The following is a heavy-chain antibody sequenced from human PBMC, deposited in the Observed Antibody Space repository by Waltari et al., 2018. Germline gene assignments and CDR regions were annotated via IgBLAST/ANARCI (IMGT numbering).Heavy chain of an antibody. D-gene: IGHD3-10*01. CDR2: INPEIVET. CDR1: GYPFTAFN. Sequence: QVQLLHSGADVKNPGTSVKVSCKAFGYPFTAFNIHWGRQAPGQGLQWMGWINPEIVETKYGLKFGGRVNRTTDTSSNTVYMELNSLRSDDTAVYYCARPGDFAAFEFWGQGTTVSVSS. V-gene: IGHV1-2*02. CDR3: ARPGDFAAFEF. J-gene: IGHJ3*01.